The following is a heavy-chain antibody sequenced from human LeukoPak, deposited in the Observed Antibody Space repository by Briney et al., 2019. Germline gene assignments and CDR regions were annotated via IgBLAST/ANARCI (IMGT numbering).Heavy chain of an antibody. CDR1: GFIFSDYG. D-gene: IGHD1-1*01. J-gene: IGHJ4*02. Sequence: GGSLRLSCAVSGFIFSDYGFHWVRQAPGKGLEWVAVTRFDGSIKQYADSVKGRFTISRDDSKNTLYLQMNFLKSEDTAVYYCARWGGTRQYYFDYWGQGTLVTLSS. CDR3: ARWGGTRQYYFDY. V-gene: IGHV3-33*01. CDR2: TRFDGSIK.